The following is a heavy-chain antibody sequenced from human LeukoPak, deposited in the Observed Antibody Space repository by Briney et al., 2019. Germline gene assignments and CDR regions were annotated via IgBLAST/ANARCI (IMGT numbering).Heavy chain of an antibody. CDR1: GFTFSSYA. D-gene: IGHD4-17*01. J-gene: IGHJ5*02. CDR3: ARDLGTTVTTLEDWFDP. CDR2: ISYDGSNK. Sequence: PGGSLRLSCAASGFTFSSYAMHWVRQAPGKGLEWVAVISYDGSNKYYADSVKGRFTISRDNAKNSLYLQMNSLRAEDTAVYYCARDLGTTVTTLEDWFDPWGQGTLVTVSS. V-gene: IGHV3-30-3*01.